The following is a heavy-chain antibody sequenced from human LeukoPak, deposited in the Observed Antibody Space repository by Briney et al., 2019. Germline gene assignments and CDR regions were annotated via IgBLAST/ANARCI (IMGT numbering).Heavy chain of an antibody. V-gene: IGHV1-8*03. CDR2: MNPNSGNT. CDR3: ARGARHYYDSSGYSFDY. CDR1: GYTFTGYY. D-gene: IGHD3-22*01. Sequence: ASVKVSCKASGYTFTGYYMHWVRQATGQGREWMGWMNPNSGNTGYAQKFQGRVTITRNTSISTAYMELSSLRSEDTAVYYCARGARHYYDSSGYSFDYWGQGTLVTVSS. J-gene: IGHJ4*02.